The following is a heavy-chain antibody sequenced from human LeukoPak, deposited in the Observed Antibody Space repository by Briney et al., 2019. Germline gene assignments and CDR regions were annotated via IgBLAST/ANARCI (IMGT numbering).Heavy chain of an antibody. D-gene: IGHD6-13*01. J-gene: IGHJ6*02. CDR3: ARVGQQLVRGYGMDV. Sequence: PSETLSLTCAVYAGSFSGYYWSWIRQPPGKGLEWIGEINHSGSTNYNPSLKSRVTISVDTSKNQFSLKLSSVTAADTAVYYCARVGQQLVRGYGMDVWGQGTTVSVSS. CDR2: INHSGST. V-gene: IGHV4-34*01. CDR1: AGSFSGYY.